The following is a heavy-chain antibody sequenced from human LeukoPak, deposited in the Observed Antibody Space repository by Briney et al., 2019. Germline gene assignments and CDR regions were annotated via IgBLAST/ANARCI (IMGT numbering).Heavy chain of an antibody. CDR1: GFTVSSNY. CDR2: ISSGGST. Sequence: GGSLRLSCAASGFTVSSNYMSWVRQAPGKGLEWVSVISSGGSTYYADSVKGRFPISRDNSKNTLYLQMNSLRAEDTAVYYCARGYYYDSSGPTDYWGQGTLVTVSS. V-gene: IGHV3-66*01. D-gene: IGHD3-22*01. CDR3: ARGYYYDSSGPTDY. J-gene: IGHJ4*02.